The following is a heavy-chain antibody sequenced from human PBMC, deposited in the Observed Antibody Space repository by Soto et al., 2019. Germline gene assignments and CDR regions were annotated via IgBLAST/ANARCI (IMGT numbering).Heavy chain of an antibody. CDR3: ARGRYGDY. CDR1: GYAFTTYG. J-gene: IGHJ4*02. V-gene: IGHV1-18*01. CDR2: ISAHNGNP. Sequence: QVHLVQSGAEVKKPGASVKVSCKGSGYAFTTYGITWGRQAPGQGLEWMGWISAHNGNPNYAKKLQGRVTVTRDTATSTAYMELRSLRYDDTAVYYCARGRYGDYWGQGALVTVSS. D-gene: IGHD1-1*01.